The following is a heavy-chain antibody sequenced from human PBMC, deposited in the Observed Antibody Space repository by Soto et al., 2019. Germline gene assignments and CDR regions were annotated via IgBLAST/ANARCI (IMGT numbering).Heavy chain of an antibody. CDR1: GGSNSSYY. J-gene: IGHJ6*02. Sequence: PSETLSLTCTVSGGSNSSYYWSWIRQPPGKGLQWIGYIYYSGSTNYNPSLKSRVTISVDTSKNQFSLKLSSVTAADTAVYYCARRYGTSMDVWGQGTTVTVSS. CDR3: ARRYGTSMDV. V-gene: IGHV4-59*01. D-gene: IGHD5-18*01. CDR2: IYYSGST.